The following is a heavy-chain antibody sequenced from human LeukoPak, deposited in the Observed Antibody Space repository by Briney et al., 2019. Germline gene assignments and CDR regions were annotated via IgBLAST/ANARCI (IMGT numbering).Heavy chain of an antibody. J-gene: IGHJ4*02. CDR3: ARKPIINNAWYYFDY. CDR1: GVSVGSGTYY. D-gene: IGHD1/OR15-1a*01. Sequence: SETLSLTCTVSGVSVGSGTYYWSWIRQSPGKGLEWIGNVYYSGSAYYNPSLKSRVTMSVDTSKNQFSLKLSSVTAADTAVYYCARKPIINNAWYYFDYWGQGTLVTVSS. CDR2: VYYSGSA. V-gene: IGHV4-39*07.